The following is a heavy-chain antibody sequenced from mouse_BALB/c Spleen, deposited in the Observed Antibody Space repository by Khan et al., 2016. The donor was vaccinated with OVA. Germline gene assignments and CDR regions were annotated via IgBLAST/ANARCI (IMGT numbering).Heavy chain of an antibody. CDR2: IDPPNDDS. CDR1: GFNIKDTY. V-gene: IGHV14-3*02. D-gene: IGHD2-1*01. J-gene: IGHJ3*01. Sequence: VQLQQSGAELVKPGASVKLSCSASGFNIKDTYIHWMKQRPEQGLEWIGRIDPPNDDSKYGPKFQAKATFTADTSSNPAYLQLSSLTSEATAVYYCANLYGNPFAFWGQGTLVSVSA. CDR3: ANLYGNPFAF.